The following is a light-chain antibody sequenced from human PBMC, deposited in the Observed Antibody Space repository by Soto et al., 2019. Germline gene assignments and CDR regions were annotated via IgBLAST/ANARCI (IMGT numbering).Light chain of an antibody. V-gene: IGKV1-39*01. Sequence: DIRISRSPSSLSSSVGYRVTITCRASQSISSDLNWYQQKPGKEHQLMIHDASSLQSGVPSRFSGSGYGKDFTLHIRSMKPEDFETQYCQKRETFGQGTQVDIK. CDR2: DAS. J-gene: IGKJ1*01. CDR1: QSISSD. CDR3: QKRET.